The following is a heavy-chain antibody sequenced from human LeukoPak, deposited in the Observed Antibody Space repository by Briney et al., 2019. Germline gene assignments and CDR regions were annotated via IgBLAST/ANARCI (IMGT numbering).Heavy chain of an antibody. CDR2: ISWNSGSI. V-gene: IGHV3-9*01. D-gene: IGHD6-19*01. Sequence: GGSLRLSCAASGFTFDDYAMHWVRQAPGKGLEWVSGISWNSGSIGYADSVKGRFTISRDNAKNSLYLQMNGLRAEDTALYYCAKDSSGWYVGGWFDPWGQGTLVTVSS. J-gene: IGHJ5*02. CDR3: AKDSSGWYVGGWFDP. CDR1: GFTFDDYA.